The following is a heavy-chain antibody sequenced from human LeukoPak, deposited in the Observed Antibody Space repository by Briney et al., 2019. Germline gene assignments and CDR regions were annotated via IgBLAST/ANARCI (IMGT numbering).Heavy chain of an antibody. J-gene: IGHJ4*02. CDR1: GGSISSGGYS. D-gene: IGHD6-19*01. V-gene: IGHV4-30-4*07. CDR3: ARWGYSSGWYGDY. CDR2: VYYSGTT. Sequence: SETLSLTCAVSGGSISSGGYSWTWIRQPPGKGLECIGHVYYSGTTHYNPSLESRVTISVDTSKNQFSLKLSSVTAADTAVYYCARWGYSSGWYGDYWGQGTLVTVSS.